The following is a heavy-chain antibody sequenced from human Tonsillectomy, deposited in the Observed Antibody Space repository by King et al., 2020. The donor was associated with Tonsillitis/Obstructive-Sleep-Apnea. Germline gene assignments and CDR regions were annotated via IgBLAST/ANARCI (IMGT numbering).Heavy chain of an antibody. CDR3: ARDSDDAFDI. CDR1: GFTFSTYS. CDR2: ISTCSDYI. Sequence: VQLVESGGGLVKPGGSLRLSCAASGFTFSTYSMNWVRQAPGKGLEWVSSISTCSDYIYYGDSVKGRFTISRDNAKNSLYLQVNSLRAEDTAVYYCARDSDDAFDIWGQGTMVTVSS. J-gene: IGHJ3*02. V-gene: IGHV3-21*01.